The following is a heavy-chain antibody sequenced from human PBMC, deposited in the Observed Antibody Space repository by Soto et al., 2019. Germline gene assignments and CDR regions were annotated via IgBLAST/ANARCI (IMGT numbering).Heavy chain of an antibody. CDR3: VRARSTDSRPDY. Sequence: PGGSLRLSCSGSGFTFSDYAVTWVRQAPGKGLEWVGVVGSETYGGSREYAASVKGRFVISRDDSQSISYLQLDSLRAEDTAVYFCVRARSTDSRPDYWGQGTLVTVSS. D-gene: IGHD3-22*01. J-gene: IGHJ4*02. V-gene: IGHV3-49*04. CDR2: VGSETYGGSR. CDR1: GFTFSDYA.